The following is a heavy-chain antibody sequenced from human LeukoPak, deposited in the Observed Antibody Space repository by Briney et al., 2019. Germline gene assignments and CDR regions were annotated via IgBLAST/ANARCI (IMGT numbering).Heavy chain of an antibody. Sequence: GGSLRLSCAASGFTFSTYAMSWVRQIPGKGLEWVSAISGSDPGTYYADSVKGRFTISRVNSRNTLYLQMNRLRVEDTAVYYCAKGSRGSCRGAYCYSFDNWGQGAVVTVSS. CDR2: ISGSDPGT. V-gene: IGHV3-23*01. D-gene: IGHD2-21*02. CDR1: GFTFSTYA. CDR3: AKGSRGSCRGAYCYSFDN. J-gene: IGHJ4*02.